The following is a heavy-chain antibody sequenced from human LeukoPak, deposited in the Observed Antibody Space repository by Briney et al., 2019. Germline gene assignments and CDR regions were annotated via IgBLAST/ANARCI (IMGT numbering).Heavy chain of an antibody. Sequence: ASVKVSCKASGYTFTSHYMHWVRQAPGQGLEWVGWINPNSGGTNYAQKFQGRVTMTRDTSISTAYMELTRLRSDDTAVYYCARDRDYYDSSGYYPLDYWGQGSLVTVSS. CDR3: ARDRDYYDSSGYYPLDY. J-gene: IGHJ4*02. CDR2: INPNSGGT. V-gene: IGHV1-2*02. CDR1: GYTFTSHY. D-gene: IGHD3-22*01.